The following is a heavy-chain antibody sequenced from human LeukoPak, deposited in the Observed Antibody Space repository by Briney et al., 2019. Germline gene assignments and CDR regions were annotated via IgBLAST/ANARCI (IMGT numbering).Heavy chain of an antibody. CDR3: ARRGKTGFDAFDI. CDR2: INHSGST. CDR1: GGSFSGYY. D-gene: IGHD3-16*01. J-gene: IGHJ3*02. Sequence: SETLSLTCAVYGGSFSGYYWSWIRQPPGKGLEWIGEINHSGSTNYNPSLKSRVTISVDTSKNQFSLKLSSVTAADTAVYYCARRGKTGFDAFDIWGQGTMVTVSS. V-gene: IGHV4-34*01.